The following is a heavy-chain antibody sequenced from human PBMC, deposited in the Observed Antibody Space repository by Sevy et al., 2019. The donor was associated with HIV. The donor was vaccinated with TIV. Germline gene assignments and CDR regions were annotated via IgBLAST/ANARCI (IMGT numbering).Heavy chain of an antibody. CDR2: ISSSSYI. Sequence: GGSLRLSCAASGFTFSSYSVNWVRLAPGKGLEWISSISSSSYIYYADSVKGRFTISRDNAKNPLYLQMNSLRAEDTAVYYCARELMSSSWVADYWGQGTLVTVSS. CDR1: GFTFSSYS. V-gene: IGHV3-21*01. J-gene: IGHJ4*02. CDR3: ARELMSSSWVADY. D-gene: IGHD6-13*01.